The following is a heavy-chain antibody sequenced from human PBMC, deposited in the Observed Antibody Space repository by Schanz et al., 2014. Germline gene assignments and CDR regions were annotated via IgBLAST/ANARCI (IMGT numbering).Heavy chain of an antibody. CDR1: GFTFSTST. Sequence: EVQLVESGGGLVQPGGSLRLSCAASGFTFSTSTMHWVRQAPGKGLEYVSSISSKGDMTFYGNSVKGRFTISRDNAKNSLFLQMNSLRAEDTAVYYCARDFLLEQLGYSHYYYAMDVWRQGTTVTVSS. CDR3: ARDFLLEQLGYSHYYYAMDV. CDR2: ISSKGDMT. J-gene: IGHJ6*02. D-gene: IGHD2-15*01. V-gene: IGHV3-64*01.